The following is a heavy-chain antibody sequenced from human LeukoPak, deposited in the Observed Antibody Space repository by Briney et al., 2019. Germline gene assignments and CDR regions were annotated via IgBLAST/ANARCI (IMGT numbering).Heavy chain of an antibody. J-gene: IGHJ5*02. CDR2: ISDSGST. D-gene: IGHD4-17*01. CDR1: GGSISSNSYQ. V-gene: IGHV4-39*01. Sequence: SETLSLTCTVSGGSISSNSYQWGWIRQPPGKGLEWIGSISDSGSTYYNPSLKSRVTISVDMSKNQFSLRLSSVAAADPAVYYCARRTPGTVTERFDPWGQGTLVRVSS. CDR3: ARRTPGTVTERFDP.